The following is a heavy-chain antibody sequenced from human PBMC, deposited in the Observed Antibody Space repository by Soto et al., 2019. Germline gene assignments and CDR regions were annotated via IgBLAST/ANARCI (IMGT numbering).Heavy chain of an antibody. V-gene: IGHV3-23*01. Sequence: GGSLRLSCVASGFTLSNYAMSWARQAPGEGLEWVSTINTSGTSTYYADSVKGRFTISRDPSKNTLFLQMNSLRAEDTAVYYCLSQVRQLVPAAVASWGQGTLVTVSS. J-gene: IGHJ5*02. CDR2: INTSGTST. CDR3: LSQVRQLVPAAVAS. D-gene: IGHD2-2*01. CDR1: GFTLSNYA.